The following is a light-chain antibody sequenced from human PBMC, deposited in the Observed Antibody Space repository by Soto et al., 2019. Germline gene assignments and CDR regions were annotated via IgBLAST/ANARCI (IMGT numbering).Light chain of an antibody. CDR1: QSLSSTY. Sequence: DIVFTHSPGTLSLSPGERATLSCRASQSLSSTYLAWYQQKPGQAPRLLIYGASNRATGIPDRFSGSGSGTDFTLTINRLEPEDFAVYYCQQYGSSPLTFGQGTKVDIK. CDR2: GAS. J-gene: IGKJ1*01. CDR3: QQYGSSPLT. V-gene: IGKV3-20*01.